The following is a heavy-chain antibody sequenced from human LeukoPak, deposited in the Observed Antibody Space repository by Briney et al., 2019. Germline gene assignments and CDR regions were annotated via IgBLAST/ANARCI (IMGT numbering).Heavy chain of an antibody. D-gene: IGHD1-14*01. CDR1: GGSFSGYY. Sequence: ASETLSLTCAVYGGSFSGYYWSWIRQPPGKGLEWIGEINHSGSTNYNPSLKSRVTISVDTSKNQFSLKLSSVTAADTAVYYCARGRGSLGFRVSASGETGKKNWFDPWGQGTLVTVSS. J-gene: IGHJ5*02. V-gene: IGHV4-34*01. CDR3: ARGRGSLGFRVSASGETGKKNWFDP. CDR2: INHSGST.